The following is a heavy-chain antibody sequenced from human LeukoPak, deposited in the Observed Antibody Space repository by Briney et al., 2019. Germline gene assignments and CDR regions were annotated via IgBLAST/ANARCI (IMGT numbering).Heavy chain of an antibody. CDR2: IYYSGST. CDR3: AGYSTSWYYFDY. J-gene: IGHJ4*02. V-gene: IGHV4-59*01. D-gene: IGHD6-13*01. Sequence: PSETLSLTCTVSGGSISSYYWSWIRQPPGKGLEWIGYIYYSGSTNYNPSLKGRVTISVDTSKNQFSLKLSSVTAADTAVYFCAGYSTSWYYFDYWGQGTLVTVSS. CDR1: GGSISSYY.